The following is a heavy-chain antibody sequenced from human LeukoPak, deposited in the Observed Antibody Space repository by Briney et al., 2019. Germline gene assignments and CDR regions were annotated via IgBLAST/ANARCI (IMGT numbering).Heavy chain of an antibody. CDR2: IIPIFGTA. J-gene: IGHJ6*03. V-gene: IGHV1-69*05. CDR1: GGTFSCYA. Sequence: SVKVSCKASGGTFSCYAISWVRQAPGQGLEWMGGIIPIFGTANYAQKFQGRVTITTDESTSTAYMELSSLRSEDTAVYYCARVAGTNYYYYYMDVWGKGTTVTVSS. D-gene: IGHD1-7*01. CDR3: ARVAGTNYYYYYMDV.